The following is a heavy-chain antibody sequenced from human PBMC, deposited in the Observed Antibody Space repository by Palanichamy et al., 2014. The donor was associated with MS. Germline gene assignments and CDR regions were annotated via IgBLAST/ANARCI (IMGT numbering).Heavy chain of an antibody. CDR2: IKQDESEE. J-gene: IGHJ4*02. Sequence: EVQLVESGGGLVQPGGSLRLSCAASGFTFSTYWMNWVRQAPGKGLERVAIIKQDESEELYVDSVKGRFTISRDNGKNSLDLQMNSLRAEDTAVYYCTIGLGWSSDFWGQGTLVTVSS. CDR1: GFTFSTYW. V-gene: IGHV3-7*03. D-gene: IGHD2-21*01. CDR3: TIGLGWSSDF.